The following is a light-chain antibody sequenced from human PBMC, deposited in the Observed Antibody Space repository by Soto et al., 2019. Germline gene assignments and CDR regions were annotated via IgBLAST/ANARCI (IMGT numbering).Light chain of an antibody. V-gene: IGKV3-20*01. J-gene: IGKJ5*01. CDR3: QQYANSPIT. CDR1: QPVSSNF. Sequence: ELVLTQSPGTLSLSPGESATLCCRASQPVSSNFLAWYQQKPGQAPRLLIYGVSSRASGIPDRFFGSGSGTDFTLTINRLEPEDFAVYYCQQYANSPITFGQGTRLEI. CDR2: GVS.